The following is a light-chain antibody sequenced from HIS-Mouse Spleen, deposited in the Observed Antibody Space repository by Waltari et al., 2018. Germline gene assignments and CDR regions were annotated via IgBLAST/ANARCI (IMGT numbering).Light chain of an antibody. J-gene: IGLJ2*01. CDR2: RNN. CDR1: SSNIGSNY. Sequence: QSVLTQPPSASGTPGQRVTISCSGSSSNIGSNYVYWYQQLPGTAPKLLIYRNNQRPSGVPDRFSGSKSGTSASLAISGLRSEDEADYYCAAWEDSLSGVFGGGTKLTVL. V-gene: IGLV1-47*01. CDR3: AAWEDSLSGV.